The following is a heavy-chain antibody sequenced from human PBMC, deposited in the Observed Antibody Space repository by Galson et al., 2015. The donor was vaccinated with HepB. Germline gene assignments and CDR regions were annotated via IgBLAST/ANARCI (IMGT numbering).Heavy chain of an antibody. D-gene: IGHD3-22*01. Sequence: SVTVSCKASGSTFTSYDINWVRQATGQGLEWMGWMNPNSGNTGYAQKFQGRVTMTRNTSISTAYMELSSLRSEDTAVYYCARARFMIVGAFGYWAQGTLVTVSS. CDR3: ARARFMIVGAFGY. CDR2: MNPNSGNT. V-gene: IGHV1-8*01. CDR1: GSTFTSYD. J-gene: IGHJ4*02.